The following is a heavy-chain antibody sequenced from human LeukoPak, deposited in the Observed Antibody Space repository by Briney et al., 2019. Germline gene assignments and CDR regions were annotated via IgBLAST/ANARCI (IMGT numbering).Heavy chain of an antibody. CDR2: INPNTGGT. Sequence: ASVKVSCKASGYTFTDYYVHWVRQAPGQGLEWMGWINPNTGGTNYAQKFQGRVTISRDTSTTTSYMELSRVRSDDTAVFFCARGTKPLFLKGLRTGDRGYFDCWGQGTLFTVSS. CDR1: GYTFTDYY. J-gene: IGHJ4*02. D-gene: IGHD7-27*01. CDR3: ARGTKPLFLKGLRTGDRGYFDC. V-gene: IGHV1-2*02.